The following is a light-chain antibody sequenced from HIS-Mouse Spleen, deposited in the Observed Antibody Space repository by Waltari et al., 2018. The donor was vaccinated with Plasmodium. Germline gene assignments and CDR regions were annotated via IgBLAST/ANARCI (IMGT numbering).Light chain of an antibody. CDR3: YSTDSSGNHRV. V-gene: IGLV3-10*01. J-gene: IGLJ3*02. CDR1: ALPKKY. Sequence: SYELTQPPSVSVSPGQTARITCSGAALPKKYAYSYQQKSGQAPVLVSYEDSKRPPGLPERFSGSSSGTMATLTISGAQVEDEADYYCYSTDSSGNHRVFGGGTKLTVL. CDR2: EDS.